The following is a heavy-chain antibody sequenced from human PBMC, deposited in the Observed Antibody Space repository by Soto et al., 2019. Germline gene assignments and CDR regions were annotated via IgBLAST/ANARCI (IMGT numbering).Heavy chain of an antibody. J-gene: IGHJ4*02. CDR3: ARRAYYDGNAGYYYDY. V-gene: IGHV2-5*02. CDR1: GFSLSSSGVG. Sequence: QITLKESGPALVKPTQTLTLTCTFSGFSLSSSGVGVGWSRQPPGKALEWLALIYWDDDKRYSPSLKKRVTIIKDTSKHQVVVTLTNMDPVDTATYYCARRAYYDGNAGYYYDYWGQGTLVTVSS. CDR2: IYWDDDK. D-gene: IGHD3-16*01.